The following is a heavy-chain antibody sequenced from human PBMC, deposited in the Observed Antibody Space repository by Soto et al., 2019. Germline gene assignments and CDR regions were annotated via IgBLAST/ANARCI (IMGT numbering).Heavy chain of an antibody. Sequence: GGSLRLSCAASGFTFSSYGMHWVRQAPGKGLEWVAVISYDGSNKYYADSVKGRFTISRDNSKNTLYLQMNSLRAEDTAVYYCAKDGSNFAHYYYGMDVWGQGTTVTVSS. D-gene: IGHD4-4*01. J-gene: IGHJ6*02. CDR2: ISYDGSNK. CDR3: AKDGSNFAHYYYGMDV. V-gene: IGHV3-30*18. CDR1: GFTFSSYG.